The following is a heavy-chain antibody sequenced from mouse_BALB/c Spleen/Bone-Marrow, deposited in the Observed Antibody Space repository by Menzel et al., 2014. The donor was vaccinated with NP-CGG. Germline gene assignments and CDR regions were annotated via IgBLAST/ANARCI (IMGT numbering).Heavy chain of an antibody. D-gene: IGHD2-4*01. CDR2: ICPGNSDT. J-gene: IGHJ3*01. CDR1: GYTFINYW. Sequence: EVNLVKSGTVLARPGASVKMSCKASGYTFINYWMHWVKRRPGQGPEWIGAICPGNSDTSYNQKFKAKAKLTAVTSTSTAYMELSSLTNEDSAVYYCTCFYYDYDGLGWFAYWGQGTLVTVSA. V-gene: IGHV1-5*01. CDR3: TCFYYDYDGLGWFAY.